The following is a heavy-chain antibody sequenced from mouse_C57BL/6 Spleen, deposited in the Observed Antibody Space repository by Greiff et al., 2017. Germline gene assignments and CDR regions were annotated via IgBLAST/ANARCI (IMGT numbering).Heavy chain of an antibody. D-gene: IGHD1-1*01. CDR2: IYPGDGDT. CDR1: GYAFSSSW. Sequence: QVQLKESGPELVKPGASVKISCKASGYAFSSSWMNWVKQRPGKGLEWIGRIYPGDGDTNYNGKLKGKATLTADKSSSTAYMQLSSLTSEDSAVYFCAREGYYYGSLYYFDYWGQGTTLTVSS. J-gene: IGHJ2*01. V-gene: IGHV1-82*01. CDR3: AREGYYYGSLYYFDY.